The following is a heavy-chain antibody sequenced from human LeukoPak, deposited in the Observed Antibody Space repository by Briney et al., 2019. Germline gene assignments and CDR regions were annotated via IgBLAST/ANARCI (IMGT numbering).Heavy chain of an antibody. D-gene: IGHD3-10*01. CDR1: GGSISSYY. J-gene: IGHJ2*01. CDR3: ARFPAGGYWYFDL. V-gene: IGHV4-59*01. Sequence: SQTLSLTCTVSGGSISSYYWSWIRQPPGKGLEWIGYIYYSGSTNYNPSLKSRVTISVDTSKNQFSLKLSSVTAADTAVYYCARFPAGGYWYFDLWGRGTLVTVSS. CDR2: IYYSGST.